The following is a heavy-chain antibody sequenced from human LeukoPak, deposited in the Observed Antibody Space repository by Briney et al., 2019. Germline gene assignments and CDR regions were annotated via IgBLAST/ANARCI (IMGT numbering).Heavy chain of an antibody. J-gene: IGHJ6*03. CDR2: LYHSDSA. Sequence: PSETLSLTCAVSGYSISNGYYWVWIRQPPGRGLEWIGSLYHSDSAYYNTSLRSRVSMSVDTSKNQFSLTLSFVTAADTAVYCCARQHDSYYYYYIDVWGSGTTVTVSS. V-gene: IGHV4-38-2*01. CDR1: GYSISNGYY. CDR3: ARQHDSYYYYYIDV.